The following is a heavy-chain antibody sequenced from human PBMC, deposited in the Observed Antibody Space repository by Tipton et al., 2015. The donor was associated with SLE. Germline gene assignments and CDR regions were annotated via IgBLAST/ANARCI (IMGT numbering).Heavy chain of an antibody. Sequence: GSLRLSCAASGFTFRGYGMHWVRQAPGKGLEWVAYIRYDETEKNYGDSVKGRFTISRDNSKDTLYLQMNSLRSEDTAIYYCAIWQGDASRRDYGFWSGPFGYWGQGTLVTVSS. CDR2: IRYDETEK. J-gene: IGHJ4*02. D-gene: IGHD3-3*01. CDR3: AIWQGDASRRDYGFWSGPFGY. CDR1: GFTFRGYG. V-gene: IGHV3-30*02.